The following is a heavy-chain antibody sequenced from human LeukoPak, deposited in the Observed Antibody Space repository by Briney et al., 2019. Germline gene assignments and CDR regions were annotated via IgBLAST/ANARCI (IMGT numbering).Heavy chain of an antibody. V-gene: IGHV4-31*03. D-gene: IGHD3-10*01. CDR2: IYYSGST. CDR3: ARVVESGSGSYGGYWFDP. J-gene: IGHJ5*02. CDR1: GGSISSGGYY. Sequence: SETLSLTCTVSGGSISSGGYYWSWIRQHPGKGLEWIGYIYYSGSTYYNPSLKSRVTISVDTSKNQFSLKLSSVTAADTAVYYCARVVESGSGSYGGYWFDPWGQEPWSPSPQ.